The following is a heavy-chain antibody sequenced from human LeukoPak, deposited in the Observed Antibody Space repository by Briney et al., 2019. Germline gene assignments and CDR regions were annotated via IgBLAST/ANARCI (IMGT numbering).Heavy chain of an antibody. CDR2: IYYSGST. CDR3: ARPGYYDSSGYYYSWDY. CDR1: GGSISSSSYY. V-gene: IGHV4-39*01. Sequence: SETLSLTSTVSGGSISSSSYYWGWIRQPPGKGLEWIGSIYYSGSTYYNPSLKSRVTISVDTSKNQFSLKLSSVTAADTAVYYCARPGYYDSSGYYYSWDYWGQGTLVTVSS. D-gene: IGHD3-22*01. J-gene: IGHJ4*02.